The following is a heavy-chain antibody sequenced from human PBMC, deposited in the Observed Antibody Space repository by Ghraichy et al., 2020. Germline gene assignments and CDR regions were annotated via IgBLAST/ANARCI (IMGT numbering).Heavy chain of an antibody. CDR2: IYSGGST. D-gene: IGHD5-18*01. V-gene: IGHV3-53*01. J-gene: IGHJ4*02. CDR3: AREDTAMVTTY. CDR1: GFTVSSNY. Sequence: GESLNISCAASGFTVSSNYMSWVRQAPGKGLEWVSVIYSGGSTYYADSVKGRFTISRDNSKNTLYLQMNSLRAEDTAVYYCAREDTAMVTTYWGQGTLVTVSS.